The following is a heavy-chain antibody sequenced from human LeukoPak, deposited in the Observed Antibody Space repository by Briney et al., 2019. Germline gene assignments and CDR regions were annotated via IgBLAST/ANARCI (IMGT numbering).Heavy chain of an antibody. CDR1: GFTFSSYW. CDR3: AKDSSGWSDY. V-gene: IGHV3-7*01. J-gene: IGHJ4*02. Sequence: GGSLRLSCAASGFTFSSYWMSWVRQAPGKGLEWVANIKQDGSEKYYVDSVKGRFTISRDNSKNTLYLQMNSLRAEDTAVYYCAKDSSGWSDYWGQGTLVTVSS. D-gene: IGHD6-19*01. CDR2: IKQDGSEK.